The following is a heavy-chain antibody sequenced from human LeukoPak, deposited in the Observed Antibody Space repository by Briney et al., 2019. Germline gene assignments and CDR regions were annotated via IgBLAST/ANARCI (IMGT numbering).Heavy chain of an antibody. D-gene: IGHD1-26*01. CDR3: ARCGWEVPL. CDR1: GGSISSSSYY. Sequence: PSETLSLTCTVSGGSISSSSYYWDWIRQPPGKGLEWIGTIYYSGTTYYTPSLKSRVTISVDTSKNQFSLKLSSVTAADTAVYYCARCGWEVPLWGQGTMVIVSS. V-gene: IGHV4-39*01. CDR2: IYYSGTT. J-gene: IGHJ3*01.